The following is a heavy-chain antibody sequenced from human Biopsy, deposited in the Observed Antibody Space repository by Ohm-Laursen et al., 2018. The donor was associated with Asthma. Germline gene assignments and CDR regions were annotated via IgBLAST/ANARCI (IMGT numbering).Heavy chain of an antibody. CDR3: ASDFPKDYVRYNFQF. Sequence: GASVKASCKFSGYSLTDLSMHWVRQAPGQGLEWLGGHDHEEGGTVNARRFQGRVTMTEDTSTDTAYMELSSLSSDDTAVYYCASDFPKDYVRYNFQFWGQGTLVTVSS. J-gene: IGHJ4*02. CDR2: HDHEEGGT. D-gene: IGHD4-17*01. V-gene: IGHV1-24*01. CDR1: GYSLTDLS.